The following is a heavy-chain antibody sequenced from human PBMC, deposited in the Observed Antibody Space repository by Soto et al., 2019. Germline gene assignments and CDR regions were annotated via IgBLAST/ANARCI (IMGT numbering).Heavy chain of an antibody. CDR3: GREYSSGWSKD. V-gene: IGHV1-8*01. D-gene: IGHD6-19*01. CDR2: MNPNSGNT. CDR1: GYTFTSYD. J-gene: IGHJ4*02. Sequence: QVQLVQSGAEVKKPGASVKVSCKASGYTFTSYDINWVRQATGQGLEWMGWMNPNSGNTGYAQKFQGRVTMTRNNYLRTAYMELSSLRSEETAVYYCGREYSSGWSKDWGKGTLVTVSS.